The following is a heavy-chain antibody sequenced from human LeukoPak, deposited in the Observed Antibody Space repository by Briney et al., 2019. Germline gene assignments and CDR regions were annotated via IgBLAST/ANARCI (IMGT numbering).Heavy chain of an antibody. CDR3: ARLVCGGGSCPAEFDY. CDR2: INHSGST. J-gene: IGHJ4*02. Sequence: SETLSLTCAVYGGSFSGYYWSWIRQPPGKGLEWIGEINHSGSTNYNPSLKSRVTISIDMSKNQFSLKLSSVTATDTAVYYCARLVCGGGSCPAEFDYWGQGTLVTVSS. V-gene: IGHV4-34*01. D-gene: IGHD2-15*01. CDR1: GGSFSGYY.